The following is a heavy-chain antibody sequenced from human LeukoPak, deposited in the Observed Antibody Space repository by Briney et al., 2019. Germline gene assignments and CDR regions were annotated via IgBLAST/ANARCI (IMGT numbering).Heavy chain of an antibody. CDR1: GFTFSSYG. Sequence: GGSLRLSCAGSGFTFSSYGMSWVRQAPGKGLEWVSSISGSGGSTDYADSVKGRFTIPRDNSKNTLFVQMNTLRAVDTAVYYCAKDLQSRFSGSYYGGGGFDIWGQGTMVTVSS. V-gene: IGHV3-23*01. J-gene: IGHJ3*02. CDR2: ISGSGGST. D-gene: IGHD1-26*01. CDR3: AKDLQSRFSGSYYGGGGFDI.